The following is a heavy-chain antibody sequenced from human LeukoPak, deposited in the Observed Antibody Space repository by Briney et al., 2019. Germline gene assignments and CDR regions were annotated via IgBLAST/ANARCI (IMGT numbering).Heavy chain of an antibody. CDR2: ISSSSSYI. J-gene: IGHJ3*02. Sequence: GGSLRLSCAASGFTFSSYSMNWVRQAPGKGLEWVSSISSSSSYIYYADSVKGRFTISRDNAKNSLYLQMNSLRAEDTAVYYCARDRSSGYYRTLGAFDIWGQGTMVTVSS. CDR1: GFTFSSYS. V-gene: IGHV3-21*01. CDR3: ARDRSSGYYRTLGAFDI. D-gene: IGHD3-22*01.